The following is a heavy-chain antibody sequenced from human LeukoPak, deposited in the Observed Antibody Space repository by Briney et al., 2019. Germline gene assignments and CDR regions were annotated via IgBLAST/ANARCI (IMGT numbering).Heavy chain of an antibody. CDR2: ISAYNGNT. V-gene: IGHV1-18*01. Sequence: GASVKVSCKASGYTFTSYGISWVRQAPGQGLEWMGWISAYNGNTNYAQKLQGRVTMTTDTSTSTAYMELRSLRSDDTAVYYCAAGETYYYDSSGYYGFDYWGQGTLVTVSS. D-gene: IGHD3-22*01. CDR3: AAGETYYYDSSGYYGFDY. CDR1: GYTFTSYG. J-gene: IGHJ4*02.